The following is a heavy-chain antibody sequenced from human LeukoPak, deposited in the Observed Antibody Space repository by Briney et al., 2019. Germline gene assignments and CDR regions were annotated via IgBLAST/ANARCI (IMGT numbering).Heavy chain of an antibody. J-gene: IGHJ3*02. Sequence: SVKVSCKASGYTFTSYGISWVRQAPGQGLEWMGGIIPIFGTANYAQKFQGRVTITADESTSTAYMELSSLRSEDTAVYYCARGLSLGPHDIVLMVYGFDIWGQGTMVTVSS. CDR2: IIPIFGTA. CDR3: ARGLSLGPHDIVLMVYGFDI. CDR1: GYTFTSYG. D-gene: IGHD2-8*01. V-gene: IGHV1-69*13.